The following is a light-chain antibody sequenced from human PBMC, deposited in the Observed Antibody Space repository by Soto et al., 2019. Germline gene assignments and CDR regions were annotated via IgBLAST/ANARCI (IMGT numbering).Light chain of an antibody. V-gene: IGKV3-15*01. CDR3: QQYNVWWT. Sequence: EIMMTQSPATLSVSPGDRATLSCRASQNVGSNLAWYQERPGQTPRLLIFNASTRASGIPTRFSGSGSGADFSLAISGLQSEDFAVYYCQQYNVWWTFGQGTKVE. J-gene: IGKJ1*01. CDR1: QNVGSN. CDR2: NAS.